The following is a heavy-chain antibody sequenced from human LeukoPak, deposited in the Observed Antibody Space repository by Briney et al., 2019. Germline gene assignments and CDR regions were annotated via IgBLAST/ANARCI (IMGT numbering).Heavy chain of an antibody. V-gene: IGHV1-2*06. CDR1: GYTFTGYY. CDR2: INPSSGGT. D-gene: IGHD6-19*01. CDR3: ARPYSSGWYENWFGP. J-gene: IGHJ5*02. Sequence: ASVKVSCKASGYTFTGYYMHWVRQAPGQGLEWMGRINPSSGGTNYARNFQGRVTMTRDTSISTAYMELSRLTSDDTAVYYCARPYSSGWYENWFGPWGQGTLVTVSS.